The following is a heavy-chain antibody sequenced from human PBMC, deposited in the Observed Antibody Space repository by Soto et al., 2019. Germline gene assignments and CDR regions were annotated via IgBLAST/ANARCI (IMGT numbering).Heavy chain of an antibody. CDR3: ARVSGWSFYYGMDV. V-gene: IGHV3-53*01. CDR2: IYSGGST. Sequence: GGSLKLSCAASGFTVSSNDMSWVRQAPGKGLEWVSVIYSGGSTYYADSVKGRFTISRDNSKNTLYLQMNSLRAEDTAVYYCARVSGWSFYYGMDVWGQGTTVTVSS. J-gene: IGHJ6*02. CDR1: GFTVSSND. D-gene: IGHD6-19*01.